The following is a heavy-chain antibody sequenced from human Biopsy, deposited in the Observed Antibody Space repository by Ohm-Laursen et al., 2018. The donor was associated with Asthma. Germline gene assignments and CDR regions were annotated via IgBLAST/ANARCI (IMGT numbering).Heavy chain of an antibody. CDR1: GGTFKTYV. CDR2: INSVFGTT. CDR3: ARKAGSCISRTCYSLDF. V-gene: IGHV1-69*13. Sequence: SVKPSRAPPGGTFKTYVIGWGRHAPRQGLEWRGGINSVFGTTTYTRKFQDRVTITADDSTSTVYMELSSLRSEDTAVYYCARKAGSCISRTCYSLDFWGQGTLVTVSS. D-gene: IGHD2-2*01. J-gene: IGHJ4*02.